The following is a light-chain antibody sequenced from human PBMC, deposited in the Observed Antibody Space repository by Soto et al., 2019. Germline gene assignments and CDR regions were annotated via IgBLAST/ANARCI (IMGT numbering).Light chain of an antibody. V-gene: IGKV3-15*01. J-gene: IGKJ1*01. CDR2: GAS. CDR1: QSVSSN. Sequence: EIVMTQSPATLSVSPGERATLSCRASQSVSSNLAWYQQKPGQAPRLLISGASTRAPGIPARFSGSGSGTEFTLTISRLQSEDFAVYYCQHYNNWPWTLGQGTKVEIK. CDR3: QHYNNWPWT.